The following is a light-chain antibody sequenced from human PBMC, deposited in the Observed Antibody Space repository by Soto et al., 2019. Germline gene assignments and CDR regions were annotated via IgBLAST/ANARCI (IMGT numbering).Light chain of an antibody. Sequence: QSVLTQPPSVSAAPGRRVPISCSGSNSNIGNNAVNWYQQLPGKAPKLLIHYDDRVPSGVSDRFSGSKSGTSASLAISALQSEDEADYYCAAWDDSLNGPVFGGGTKLTVL. V-gene: IGLV1-36*01. CDR2: YDD. J-gene: IGLJ3*02. CDR3: AAWDDSLNGPV. CDR1: NSNIGNNA.